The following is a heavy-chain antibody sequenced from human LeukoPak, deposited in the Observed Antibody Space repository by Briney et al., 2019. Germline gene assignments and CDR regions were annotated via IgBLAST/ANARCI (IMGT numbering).Heavy chain of an antibody. CDR3: ARGSAYCGGDCSVFDY. CDR2: ISAYNGNT. CDR1: GYTFTSYG. V-gene: IGHV1-18*01. J-gene: IGHJ4*02. D-gene: IGHD2-21*02. Sequence: ASVKVSCKASGYTFTSYGISWVRQAPGQGLEWMRWISAYNGNTNYAQKLQGRVTMTTDTSTSTAYMELRSLRSDDTAVYYCARGSAYCGGDCSVFDYWGQGTLVTVSS.